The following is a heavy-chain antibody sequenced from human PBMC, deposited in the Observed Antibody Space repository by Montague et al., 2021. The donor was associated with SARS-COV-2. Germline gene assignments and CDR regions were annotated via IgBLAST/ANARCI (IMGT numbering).Heavy chain of an antibody. CDR2: IYYSGST. D-gene: IGHD4-23*01. CDR1: GGSISSGGYD. J-gene: IGHJ6*03. CDR3: ASTYGGNLGYYYYYMDV. V-gene: IGHV4-31*03. Sequence: TLSLTCTVSGGSISSGGYDWSWIRQHPGKGLGWIGYIYYSGSTYYNPSLKSRVTISVDTSKNQFSLKLSSVTAADTAVYYCASTYGGNLGYYYYYMDVWGKGTTVTVSS.